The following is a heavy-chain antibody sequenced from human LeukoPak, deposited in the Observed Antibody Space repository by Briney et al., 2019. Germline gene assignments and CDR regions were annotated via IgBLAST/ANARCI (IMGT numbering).Heavy chain of an antibody. CDR2: ISGSGDNT. Sequence: GGSLRLSCAVSGFTFSTYAMSWVRQAPGKGLEWVSVISGSGDNTYYADSVKGRFTISRDNSKNTLYLQMNSLRAEDTAVYYCAKDMSSDGGNRNGYFDYWGQGTLVTVSS. CDR3: AKDMSSDGGNRNGYFDY. V-gene: IGHV3-23*01. J-gene: IGHJ4*02. D-gene: IGHD1-14*01. CDR1: GFTFSTYA.